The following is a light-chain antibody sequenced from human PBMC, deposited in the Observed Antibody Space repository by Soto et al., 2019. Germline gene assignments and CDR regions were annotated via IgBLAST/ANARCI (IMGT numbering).Light chain of an antibody. CDR3: QQYNNWPPLFT. CDR2: GAS. V-gene: IGKV3-15*01. Sequence: EIVRTQSPATLSVSPGERAPLSCRASQSVSSNLAWYQQKPGQAPRLLIYGASTRATGIPARFSGSGSGTEFTLTISSLQSEDFAVYYCQQYNNWPPLFTFGPGTKVDIK. CDR1: QSVSSN. J-gene: IGKJ3*01.